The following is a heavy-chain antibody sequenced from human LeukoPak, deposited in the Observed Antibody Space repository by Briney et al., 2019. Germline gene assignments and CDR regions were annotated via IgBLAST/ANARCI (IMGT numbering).Heavy chain of an antibody. J-gene: IGHJ5*02. CDR1: GGSLNGHY. CDR2: GSESGGT. CDR3: AKNGQSGFSFDP. D-gene: IGHD3-3*01. V-gene: IGHV4-34*01. Sequence: SETLSLTCAVYGGSLNGHYWSWNRQPPGKGLEWIGEGSESGGTKFNPSLKSRVTISADTSKNQFSLKVKSVTAADTAVYYCAKNGQSGFSFDPWGQGTLVTVSS.